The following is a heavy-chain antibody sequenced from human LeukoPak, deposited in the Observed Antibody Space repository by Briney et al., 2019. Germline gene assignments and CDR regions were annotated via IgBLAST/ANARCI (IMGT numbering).Heavy chain of an antibody. J-gene: IGHJ4*02. CDR2: FDPEDGET. CDR1: GYTLTELS. D-gene: IGHD6-6*01. Sequence: ASVKVSCKVSGYTLTELSMHWVRQAPGKGLEWMGGFDPEDGETIYAQKFQGRDTMTEDTSTDTAYMELSSLRSEDTAVYYCATGYSSSPPRFRYWGQGTLVTVSS. CDR3: ATGYSSSPPRFRY. V-gene: IGHV1-24*01.